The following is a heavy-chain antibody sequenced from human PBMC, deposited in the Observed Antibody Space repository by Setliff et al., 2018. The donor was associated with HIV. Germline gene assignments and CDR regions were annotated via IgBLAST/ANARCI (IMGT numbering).Heavy chain of an antibody. CDR2: IISIFGST. J-gene: IGHJ2*01. Sequence: ASVKVSCKASGGTVRKYSISWVRQAPGQGLEWMGGIISIFGSTTRAQKFYDRVSITADESKDTAVLELSRLRSEDTAIYYCARDDHYYDMGSILSDWYFDVWGRGIQVTVSS. V-gene: IGHV1-69*13. D-gene: IGHD3-22*01. CDR3: ARDDHYYDMGSILSDWYFDV. CDR1: GGTVRKYS.